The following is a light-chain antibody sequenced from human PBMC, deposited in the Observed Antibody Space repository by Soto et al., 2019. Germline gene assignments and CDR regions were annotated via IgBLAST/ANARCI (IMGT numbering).Light chain of an antibody. CDR1: KSNSSY. Sequence: PSATERDKITIICRARKSNSSYLNWYQQKPGKAPQLLIYAASSLQSGVPSRFSGSGAGTGFTLTISGLQPEDFATYYCPLSYSAPPTCGQGTRVEIK. V-gene: IGKV1-39*01. CDR3: PLSYSAPPT. CDR2: AAS. J-gene: IGKJ1*01.